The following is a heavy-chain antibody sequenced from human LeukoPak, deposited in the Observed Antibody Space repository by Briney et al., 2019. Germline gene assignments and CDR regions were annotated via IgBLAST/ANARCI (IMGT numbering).Heavy chain of an antibody. CDR2: IYYSGST. CDR1: GGSISSSSYY. J-gene: IGHJ5*02. D-gene: IGHD3-3*01. CDR3: ASSLIGPWVQDSSWVRYYDFWSGYLNWFDP. V-gene: IGHV4-39*01. Sequence: PSETLSLTCTVSGGSISSSSYYWGWIRQPPGKGLEWIGSIYYSGSTYYNPSLKSRVTISVDTSKNQFSLKLSSVTAADTAVYYCASSLIGPWVQDSSWVRYYDFWSGYLNWFDPWGQGTLVTVSS.